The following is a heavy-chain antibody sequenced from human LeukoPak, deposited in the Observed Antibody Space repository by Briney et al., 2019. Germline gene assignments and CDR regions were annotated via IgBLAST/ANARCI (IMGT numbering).Heavy chain of an antibody. J-gene: IGHJ6*02. Sequence: GGALKLSCKGSGYSFTSYWIGWVRQMPGKGLEWVWIIFPGDGDTIYRPSFQGQVTISRDKSISTVSLQLSSLKAWDTAMYYCARSYDILTGSANYRMDVWGQGTTVTVSS. D-gene: IGHD3-9*01. CDR3: ARSYDILTGSANYRMDV. V-gene: IGHV5-51*01. CDR1: GYSFTSYW. CDR2: IFPGDGDT.